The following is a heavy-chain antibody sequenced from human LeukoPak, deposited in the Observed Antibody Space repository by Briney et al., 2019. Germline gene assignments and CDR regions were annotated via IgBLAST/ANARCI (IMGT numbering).Heavy chain of an antibody. D-gene: IGHD5-24*01. CDR1: GFTFDDYG. Sequence: GGSLRLSCAASGFTFDDYGMSWVRQAPGKGLEWVSAISGSGGSTYYADSVKGRFTISRDNSKNTLYLQMNSLRAEDTAVYYCAKDDGPYYYYGMDVWGQGTTVTVSS. V-gene: IGHV3-23*01. J-gene: IGHJ6*02. CDR3: AKDDGPYYYYGMDV. CDR2: ISGSGGST.